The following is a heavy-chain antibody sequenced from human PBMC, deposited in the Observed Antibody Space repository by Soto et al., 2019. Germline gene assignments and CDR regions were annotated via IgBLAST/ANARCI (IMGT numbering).Heavy chain of an antibody. CDR1: GFTFSSYG. D-gene: IGHD6-13*01. CDR2: ISYDGSNK. V-gene: IGHV3-30*18. J-gene: IGHJ5*02. Sequence: QVQLVESGGGVVQPGRSLRLSCAASGFTFSSYGMHWVRQAPGKGLEWVAVISYDGSNKYYADSVKGRFTISRDNSKNTLYLQMNSLRAEDTAVYYCAKNGYSSSWYRFDPWGQGTLVTVSS. CDR3: AKNGYSSSWYRFDP.